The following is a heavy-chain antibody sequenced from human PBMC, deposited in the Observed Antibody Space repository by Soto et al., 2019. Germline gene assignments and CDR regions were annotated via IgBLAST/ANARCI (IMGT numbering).Heavy chain of an antibody. CDR2: IIPIFGTV. CDR3: ARVGEYCGGACPLYFQH. CDR1: GGSFRSNA. J-gene: IGHJ1*01. V-gene: IGHV1-69*05. Sequence: QVQLVQSGAEVKKPGSSVKVSCKASGGSFRSNALSWVRQAPGQGLEWMGPIIPIFGTVDYAPRVQGRVTITPVESTGTADMELSSLRSEDTALYYCARVGEYCGGACPLYFQHWGQGTLVTVSS. D-gene: IGHD2-21*02.